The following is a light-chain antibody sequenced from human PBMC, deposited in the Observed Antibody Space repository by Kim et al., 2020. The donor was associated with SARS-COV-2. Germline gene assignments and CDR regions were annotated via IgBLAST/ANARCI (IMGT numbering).Light chain of an antibody. CDR1: QSVSSSY. Sequence: IVLTQSPGTLSLSPGERATLSCRASQSVSSSYLAWYQQKPGQGPRLLIHGASSRATGIPDRFSGSGSGTDFTLTISRLEPEDFAVYYCQQYGRSPWTFGQGTKVDIK. V-gene: IGKV3-20*01. CDR3: QQYGRSPWT. J-gene: IGKJ1*01. CDR2: GAS.